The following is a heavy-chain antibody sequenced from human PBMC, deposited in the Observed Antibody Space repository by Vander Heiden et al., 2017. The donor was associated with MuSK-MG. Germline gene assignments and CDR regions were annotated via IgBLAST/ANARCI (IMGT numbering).Heavy chain of an antibody. CDR2: ISSSGDRT. D-gene: IGHD2-15*01. CDR1: GFTFSIYA. Sequence: EVQLVESAGGLVQPGGSLRLSCAASGFTFSIYAMTWVRQAPGKGLEWVSSISSSGDRTFYADSVKGRFTVSRDNSKNTVYLHMNSLRDADTATYYCAKDLGGYCDGESCYSWGQGTLVTVSS. V-gene: IGHV3-23*04. J-gene: IGHJ4*02. CDR3: AKDLGGYCDGESCYS.